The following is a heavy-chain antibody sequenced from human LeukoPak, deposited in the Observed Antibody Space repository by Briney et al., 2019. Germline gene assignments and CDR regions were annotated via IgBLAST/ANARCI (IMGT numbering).Heavy chain of an antibody. D-gene: IGHD6-19*01. CDR2: ISWNSGSI. V-gene: IGHV3-9*01. J-gene: IGHJ6*02. Sequence: PGGSLRLSCAASGFTFDDYAMHWVRQAPGKGLEWVSGISWNSGSIGYADSVKSQFTISRDNAKNSLYLQMNSLRAEDTALYYCAKDMGRYSSGWSGGMDVWGQGTTVTVSS. CDR1: GFTFDDYA. CDR3: AKDMGRYSSGWSGGMDV.